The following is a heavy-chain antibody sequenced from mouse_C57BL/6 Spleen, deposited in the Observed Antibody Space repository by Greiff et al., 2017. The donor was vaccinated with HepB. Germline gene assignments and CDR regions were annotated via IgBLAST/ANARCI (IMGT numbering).Heavy chain of an antibody. V-gene: IGHV2-2*01. CDR3: ARNIYYAVDY. J-gene: IGHJ4*01. CDR2: IWSGGST. Sequence: VQLQQSGPGLVQPSQSLSITCTVSGFSLTSYGVHWVRQSPGKGLEWLGVIWSGGSTDYNAAFISRLSISKDNSKSQVFFKMNSLQADDTAIYYCARNIYYAVDYWGQGTSVTVSS. CDR1: GFSLTSYG.